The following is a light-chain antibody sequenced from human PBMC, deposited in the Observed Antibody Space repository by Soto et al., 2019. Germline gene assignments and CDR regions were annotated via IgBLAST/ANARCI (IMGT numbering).Light chain of an antibody. CDR1: QFLSSY. V-gene: IGKV3-11*01. CDR2: DST. CDR3: HQRNQ. Sequence: VLTQSPVTLSLSPGERASLSCRASQFLSSYLAWHQQIPGQPPRLLIYDSTNRAAGIPARFRGSRSGTDFTLTISSVEPEDFAMYYCHQRNQFGQGTRLEI. J-gene: IGKJ5*01.